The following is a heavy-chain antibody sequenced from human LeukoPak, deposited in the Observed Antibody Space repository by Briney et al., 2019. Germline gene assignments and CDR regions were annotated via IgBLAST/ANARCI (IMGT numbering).Heavy chain of an antibody. D-gene: IGHD3-10*01. V-gene: IGHV3-30*04. Sequence: GRSLRLSCAASGFTFSSYAMHWVRQAPGKGLEWVAVISYDGSNKNYADSLKGRFTISRDNSKNTLYLQMNSLRAEDTAVYYCARDGSGRVPEMSAPDYWGQGTLVTVSS. CDR2: ISYDGSNK. J-gene: IGHJ4*02. CDR1: GFTFSSYA. CDR3: ARDGSGRVPEMSAPDY.